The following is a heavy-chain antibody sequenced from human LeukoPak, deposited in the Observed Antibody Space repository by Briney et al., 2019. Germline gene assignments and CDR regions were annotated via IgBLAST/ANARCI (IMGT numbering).Heavy chain of an antibody. CDR2: ISGSGGST. V-gene: IGHV3-23*01. CDR3: ARGRGLYDSSGYRYWYFDL. J-gene: IGHJ2*01. Sequence: GGSLRLSCAASGFTFSSYAMSWVRQAPGKGLEWVSAISGSGGSTYYADSVKGRFTISRDNSKNTLYLQMNSLRAEDTAVYYCARGRGLYDSSGYRYWYFDLWGRGTLVTVSS. D-gene: IGHD3-22*01. CDR1: GFTFSSYA.